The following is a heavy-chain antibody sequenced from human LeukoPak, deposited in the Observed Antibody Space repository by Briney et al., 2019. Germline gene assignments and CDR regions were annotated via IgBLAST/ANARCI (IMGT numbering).Heavy chain of an antibody. CDR3: ARRAVGSSWYAFDI. V-gene: IGHV3-30-3*01. J-gene: IGHJ3*02. CDR2: ISYDGNNK. D-gene: IGHD6-13*01. CDR1: GFTFSSYA. Sequence: GGSLRLSCAASGFTFSSYAMHWVRQAPGKGLEWVAVISYDGNNKYYADSVKGRFTVSRDNSKNTLYLQMNSLRAEDTAVYYCARRAVGSSWYAFDIWGQGTVVTVSS.